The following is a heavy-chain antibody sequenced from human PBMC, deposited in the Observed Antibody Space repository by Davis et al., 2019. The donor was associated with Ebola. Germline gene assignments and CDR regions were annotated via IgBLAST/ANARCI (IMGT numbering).Heavy chain of an antibody. CDR2: ISSNAYYI. D-gene: IGHD6-6*01. CDR3: AREAGKLSSSVDWFDP. V-gene: IGHV3-21*01. CDR1: GFTFSSST. Sequence: PGGSLRLSCAASGFTFSSSTMSWVRQAPGKGLEWVSSISSNAYYIYYADSVEGRFTISRDNAKSSLYLQMSSLTAEDTAVYYCAREAGKLSSSVDWFDPWGQGTLVTVSS. J-gene: IGHJ5*02.